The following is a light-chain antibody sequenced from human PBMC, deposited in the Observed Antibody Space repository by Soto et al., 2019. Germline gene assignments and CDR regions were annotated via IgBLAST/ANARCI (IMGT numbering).Light chain of an antibody. Sequence: ELVLPQSHGPLSLSPGARSPLSGQGSQSVSSSHLAWYQQKPGQAPRLLISGASSRATGIPDRFTGSGSGTDFTLTISRLEPEDFAVYYCQQYGSSPRTFGQGTKVDIK. V-gene: IGKV3-20*01. J-gene: IGKJ1*01. CDR3: QQYGSSPRT. CDR2: GAS. CDR1: QSVSSSH.